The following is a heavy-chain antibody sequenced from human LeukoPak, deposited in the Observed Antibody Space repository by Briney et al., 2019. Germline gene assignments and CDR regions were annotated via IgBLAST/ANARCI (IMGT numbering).Heavy chain of an antibody. CDR2: IYYSGST. D-gene: IGHD6-19*01. Sequence: SETLSLTCTVSGGSISSYYWSWIRQPPGKGLEWIGYIYYSGSTNYNPSLKSRVTISVDTSKNQFSLKLSSVTTADTAVYYCATGYSSGWYYFDYWGQGTLVTVSS. CDR3: ATGYSSGWYYFDY. V-gene: IGHV4-59*01. CDR1: GGSISSYY. J-gene: IGHJ4*02.